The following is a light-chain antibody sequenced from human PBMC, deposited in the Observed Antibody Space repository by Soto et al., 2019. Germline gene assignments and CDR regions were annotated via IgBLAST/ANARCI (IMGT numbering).Light chain of an antibody. Sequence: QSVLTQPPSVSVAPGQKVTISCSGSSSNIGNNYVSWYQQLPGTAPKLLIYENNKRPSGIPDRFSGSKSGTSATLGITGLQTGDEADYYCGTWDSSLSAVPWVFGTGTKLTVL. CDR2: ENN. CDR3: GTWDSSLSAVPWV. J-gene: IGLJ1*01. V-gene: IGLV1-51*02. CDR1: SSNIGNNY.